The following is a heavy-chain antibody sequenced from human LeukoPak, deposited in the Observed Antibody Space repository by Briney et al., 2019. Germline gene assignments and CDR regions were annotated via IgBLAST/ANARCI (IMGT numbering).Heavy chain of an antibody. V-gene: IGHV4-59*12. CDR1: GGSISSYY. CDR2: IYYSGST. J-gene: IGHJ4*02. Sequence: SETLSLTCTVSGGSISSYYWSWIRQPPGKGLEWVGYIYYSGSTNYNPSLKSRVTISVDTSKNQFSLKLSSVTAADTAVYYCARGARWLPFDYWGQGTLVTVSS. D-gene: IGHD3-22*01. CDR3: ARGARWLPFDY.